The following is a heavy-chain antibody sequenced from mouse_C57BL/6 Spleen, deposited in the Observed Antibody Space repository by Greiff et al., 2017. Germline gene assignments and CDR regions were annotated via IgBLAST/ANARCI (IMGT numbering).Heavy chain of an antibody. V-gene: IGHV5-17*01. J-gene: IGHJ2*01. D-gene: IGHD1-1*02. Sequence: EVMLVESGGGLVKPGGSLKLSCAASGFTFSDYGMHWVRQAPEKGLEWVAYISSGSSTIYYADTVKGRFTISRDNAKNTLFLQMTSLRSEDTAMFYCARPGGAYYFDYWGQGTTLTVSS. CDR1: GFTFSDYG. CDR3: ARPGGAYYFDY. CDR2: ISSGSSTI.